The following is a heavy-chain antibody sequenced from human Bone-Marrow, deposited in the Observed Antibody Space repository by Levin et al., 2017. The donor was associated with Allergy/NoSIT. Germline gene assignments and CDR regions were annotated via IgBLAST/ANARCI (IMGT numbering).Heavy chain of an antibody. J-gene: IGHJ4*02. D-gene: IGHD3/OR15-3a*01. CDR3: AKAFKWTGYQHFDY. CDR2: ISYDGSQI. Sequence: GGSLRLSCAASGFTFSEHGMHWVRQAPGKGLEWLAVISYDGSQIEYEDSVKGRLIISRDNSKNTLYLQMNSLRTADTAVYYCAKAFKWTGYQHFDYWGQGILVTVSS. V-gene: IGHV3-30*18. CDR1: GFTFSEHG.